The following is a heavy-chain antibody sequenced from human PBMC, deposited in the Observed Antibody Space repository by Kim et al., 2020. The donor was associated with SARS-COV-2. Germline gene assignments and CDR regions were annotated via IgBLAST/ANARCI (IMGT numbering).Heavy chain of an antibody. Sequence: GGSLRLSCAASGFTFSTYGMSWVRQAPGKGLEGVSGITNSGGITYATDSVKGRFSISRDNARNTLYLQMNSLRAEDTAIYYCAKSQTGCCLDDMDVRGQG. D-gene: IGHD7-27*01. V-gene: IGHV3-23*01. CDR1: GFTFSTYG. J-gene: IGHJ6*02. CDR2: ITNSGGIT. CDR3: AKSQTGCCLDDMDV.